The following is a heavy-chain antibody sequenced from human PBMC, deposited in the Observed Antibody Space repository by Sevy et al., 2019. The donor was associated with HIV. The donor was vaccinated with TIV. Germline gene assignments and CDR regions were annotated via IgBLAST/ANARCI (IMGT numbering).Heavy chain of an antibody. CDR2: ISYDGSNK. D-gene: IGHD6-19*01. Sequence: GGSLRLSCAASGFTFSSYAMHWVRQAPGKGLEWVAVISYDGSNKYYADSVKGRFTSSRDNSKNTLYLQMNSLRAEDTAVYYCAGSSGWYGHDAFDIWGQGTMVTVSS. CDR1: GFTFSSYA. J-gene: IGHJ3*02. CDR3: AGSSGWYGHDAFDI. V-gene: IGHV3-30-3*01.